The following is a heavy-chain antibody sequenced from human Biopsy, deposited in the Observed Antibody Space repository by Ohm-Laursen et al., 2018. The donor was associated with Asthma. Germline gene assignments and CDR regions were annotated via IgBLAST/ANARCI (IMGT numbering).Heavy chain of an antibody. J-gene: IGHJ6*02. V-gene: IGHV3-48*02. CDR1: GFTFSTYS. CDR3: ARPDPGTTPGMDV. Sequence: SLRLSCAASGFTFSTYSMNWVRQAPGKGLEWVSYISSSGTIYYADSVKGRFTISRDNAKNSLYLQMNSLRDEDTAVYYCARPDPGTTPGMDVWGQGTTVTVSS. D-gene: IGHD1-7*01. CDR2: ISSSGTI.